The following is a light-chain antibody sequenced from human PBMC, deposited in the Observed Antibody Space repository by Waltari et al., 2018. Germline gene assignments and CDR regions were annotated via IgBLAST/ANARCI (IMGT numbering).Light chain of an antibody. J-gene: IGLJ2*01. CDR3: CSHRSGNTLGV. V-gene: IGLV2-14*03. CDR2: DVA. Sequence: QSALTQPASVSGSPGQSITISCTGTIYDAGGYNSVSRYQQHPGKAPQLLVYDVATRPSGVSDRFAASKSGNTASLTISGLQAEDEADYYCCSHRSGNTLGVFGGGTKLTVL. CDR1: IYDAGGYNS.